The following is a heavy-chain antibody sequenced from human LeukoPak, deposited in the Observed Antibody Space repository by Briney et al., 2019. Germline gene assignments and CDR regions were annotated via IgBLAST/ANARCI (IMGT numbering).Heavy chain of an antibody. Sequence: ASVTVSCKASGYTFAGYCMHWVRQAPGQGLEWMGWINPNSGGTNYAQEFQGRVTMTRDTSISTAYMELSRLRSDDTAVYYCARATYSSSGPFDPWGQGTLVTVSS. D-gene: IGHD3-22*01. CDR3: ARATYSSSGPFDP. V-gene: IGHV1-2*02. CDR1: GYTFAGYC. J-gene: IGHJ5*02. CDR2: INPNSGGT.